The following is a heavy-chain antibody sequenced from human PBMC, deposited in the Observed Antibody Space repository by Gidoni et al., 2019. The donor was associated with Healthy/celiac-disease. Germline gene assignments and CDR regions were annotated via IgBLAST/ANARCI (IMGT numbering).Heavy chain of an antibody. J-gene: IGHJ3*02. V-gene: IGHV3-23*01. CDR1: GFNFSSYA. CDR2: ISGSGGST. D-gene: IGHD2-2*01. Sequence: EVQLLESGGGLVQPGGSLRLSCAASGFNFSSYAMSWVRQAPGKGLEWVSAISGSGGSTYYAYSVKGRFTISRDNSKNTLYLQMNSLRAEDTAVYYCAKDIGGKIRGWVVVVPAATQDAFDIWGQGTMVTVSS. CDR3: AKDIGGKIRGWVVVVPAATQDAFDI.